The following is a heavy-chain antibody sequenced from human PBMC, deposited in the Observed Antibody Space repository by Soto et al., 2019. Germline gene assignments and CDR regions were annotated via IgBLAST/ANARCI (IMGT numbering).Heavy chain of an antibody. CDR2: IYYSGST. CDR3: ARDNILGILYGGMDV. V-gene: IGHV4-30-4*01. J-gene: IGHJ6*02. CDR1: VCSISSGYYY. D-gene: IGHD3-3*01. Sequence: PSGTLSLTCTVSVCSISSGYYYWSWIRQPPGKGLEWIGYIYYSGSTYYNPSLKSRVTISVDTSKNQFSLKLSSVTAADTAVYYCARDNILGILYGGMDVWGQGTTVTVSS.